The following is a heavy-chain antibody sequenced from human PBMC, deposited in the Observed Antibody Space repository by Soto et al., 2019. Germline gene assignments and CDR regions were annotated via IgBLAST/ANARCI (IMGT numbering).Heavy chain of an antibody. CDR1: GGTFSSYT. Sequence: QVQLVQSGAEVKKPGSSVKVSCKASGGTFSSYTISWVRQAPGQGLEWMGRIIPILGIANYTQKFQGRVTITADKSTSTAYMELSSLRYEDTAVYYCARNQVGATSSWFDPWGQGTLVTVSS. J-gene: IGHJ5*02. V-gene: IGHV1-69*02. CDR3: ARNQVGATSSWFDP. CDR2: IIPILGIA. D-gene: IGHD1-26*01.